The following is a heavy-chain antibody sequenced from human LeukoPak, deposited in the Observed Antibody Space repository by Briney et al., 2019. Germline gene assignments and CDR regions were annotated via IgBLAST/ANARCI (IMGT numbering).Heavy chain of an antibody. V-gene: IGHV4-30-2*01. D-gene: IGHD3-10*01. CDR1: GASIITGGYS. J-gene: IGHJ4*02. Sequence: SQTLSLTCAVSGASIITGGYSCSWIRQPPWNGLEWIISIYHSGSTYYNPSLKSQVTISVDRSKNQFSLKVSSVTAADTAVYYCARTPYGSGSYTFDYWGQGTLVTVSS. CDR2: IYHSGST. CDR3: ARTPYGSGSYTFDY.